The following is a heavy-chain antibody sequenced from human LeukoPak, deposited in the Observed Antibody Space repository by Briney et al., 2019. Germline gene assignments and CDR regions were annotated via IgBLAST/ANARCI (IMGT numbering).Heavy chain of an antibody. CDR1: GGSISSSSYY. CDR3: ARAFLVGYSPEEYFFDY. D-gene: IGHD2-15*01. J-gene: IGHJ4*02. V-gene: IGHV4-39*07. Sequence: PSETLSLTCTVSGGSISSSSYYWGWIRQPPGKGLEWIGSIYYSGSTYYNPSLKSRVTISVDTSKNQSSLKLSSVTAADTAVYYCARAFLVGYSPEEYFFDYWGQGNLVTVSS. CDR2: IYYSGST.